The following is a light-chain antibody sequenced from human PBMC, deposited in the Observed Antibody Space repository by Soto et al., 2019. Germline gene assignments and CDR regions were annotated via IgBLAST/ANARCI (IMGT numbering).Light chain of an antibody. CDR1: QSVSRY. CDR3: QQRSNWHIT. CDR2: DAS. Sequence: EIVLTQSPGTLSLSPGERATLSCRASQSVSRYLAWYQQKPGQAPRLLIYDASNRAAGIPARFSGSGSGTDFTLTISSLEPEDFAGYYCQQRSNWHITFGQGPRLEI. V-gene: IGKV3-11*01. J-gene: IGKJ5*01.